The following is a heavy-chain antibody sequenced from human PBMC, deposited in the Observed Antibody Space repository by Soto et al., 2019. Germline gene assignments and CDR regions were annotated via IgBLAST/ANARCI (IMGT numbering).Heavy chain of an antibody. V-gene: IGHV1-69*13. Sequence: SVKVSCKASGGTFISYAIIWVRQAPGQGLEWMGGIIPIFGTANYAQKFQGRVTITADESTSTAYMELSSLRSEDTAVYYCARDLNMVRGVIGYWGQGTLVTVSS. CDR3: ARDLNMVRGVIGY. D-gene: IGHD3-10*01. J-gene: IGHJ4*02. CDR2: IIPIFGTA. CDR1: GGTFISYA.